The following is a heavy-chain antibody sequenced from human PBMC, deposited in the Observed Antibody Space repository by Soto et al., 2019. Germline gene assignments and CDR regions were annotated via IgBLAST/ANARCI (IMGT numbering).Heavy chain of an antibody. Sequence: GESLKISCKGSGYSFTTYWIAWVRQMPGKGLEWMGVIYPGDSETTYSPSFEDQVTISVDKSISTAYLQWSSLEASDTAMYYCTRRSDARPFDYWGQGSLVTVSS. CDR3: TRRSDARPFDY. CDR1: GYSFTTYW. V-gene: IGHV5-51*01. J-gene: IGHJ4*02. CDR2: IYPGDSET.